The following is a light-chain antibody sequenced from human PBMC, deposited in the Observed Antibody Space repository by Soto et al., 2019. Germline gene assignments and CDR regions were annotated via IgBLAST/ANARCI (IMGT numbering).Light chain of an antibody. V-gene: IGKV3-20*01. CDR2: GTS. Sequence: EIVLTQSPGTLSLSPGERATITCRTSQSGSNRYLAWYQHKPGQAPSLLIYGTSNRATGIPHRFSGSGSGTDFTLTISSLEQEDFAVYYCHQYGSSRYTFGQGTKVDIK. CDR3: HQYGSSRYT. J-gene: IGKJ2*01. CDR1: QSGSNRY.